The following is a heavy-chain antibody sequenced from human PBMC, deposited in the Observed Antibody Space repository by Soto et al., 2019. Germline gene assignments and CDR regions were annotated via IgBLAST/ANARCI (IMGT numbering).Heavy chain of an antibody. CDR3: ALGYVYVWETYRSPGPFDS. J-gene: IGHJ5*01. Sequence: VASVKVSCKASGFTFTSSAVQWVRQARGQRLEWIGWIVVGSGNTNYAQKFQERVTITRDMSTRTAYMELSSLRSEDTAVYYCALGYVYVWETYRSPGPFDSWCRGPLVTVS. CDR2: IVVGSGNT. V-gene: IGHV1-58*01. D-gene: IGHD3-16*02. CDR1: GFTFTSSA.